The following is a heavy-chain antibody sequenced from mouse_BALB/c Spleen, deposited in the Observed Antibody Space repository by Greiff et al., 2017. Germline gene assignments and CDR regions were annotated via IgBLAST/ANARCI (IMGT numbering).Heavy chain of an antibody. V-gene: IGHV5-4*02. D-gene: IGHD2-10*01. CDR1: GFTFSDYY. Sequence: DVKLVESGGGLVKPGGSLKLSCAASGFTFSDYYMYWVRQTPEKRLEWVATISDGGSYTYYPDSVKGRFTISRDNAKNNLYLQMSSLKSEDTAMYYCARATYDGNWGAMDYWGQGTSVTVSS. CDR3: ARATYDGNWGAMDY. J-gene: IGHJ4*01. CDR2: ISDGGSYT.